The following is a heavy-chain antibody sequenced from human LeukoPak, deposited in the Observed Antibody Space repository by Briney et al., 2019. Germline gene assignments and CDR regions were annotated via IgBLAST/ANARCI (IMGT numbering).Heavy chain of an antibody. CDR2: IIPILGIA. J-gene: IGHJ6*02. CDR3: ARSVGVAGTVSVYYYYGMDV. CDR1: GGTFSSYA. V-gene: IGHV1-69*04. D-gene: IGHD6-19*01. Sequence: GGSVKVSCKASGGTFSSYAISWVRQAPGPGLEWMGRIIPILGIANYAQKFQGRVTITADKSTSTAYMELSSLRSEDTAVYYCARSVGVAGTVSVYYYYGMDVWGQGATFTASS.